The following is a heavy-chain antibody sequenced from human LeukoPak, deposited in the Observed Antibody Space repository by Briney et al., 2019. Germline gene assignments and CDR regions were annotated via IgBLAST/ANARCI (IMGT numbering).Heavy chain of an antibody. V-gene: IGHV3-48*04. J-gene: IGHJ4*02. CDR1: GFTFSSYS. CDR3: ARDSSGWADKFDY. CDR2: ISSSSSTI. Sequence: GGSLRLSCAASGFTFSSYSMNWVRQAPGKGLEWVSYISSSSSTIYYADSVKGRFTISRDNAKNSLYLHMNSLRAEDTAVYYCARDSSGWADKFDYWGQGTLVTVSS. D-gene: IGHD6-19*01.